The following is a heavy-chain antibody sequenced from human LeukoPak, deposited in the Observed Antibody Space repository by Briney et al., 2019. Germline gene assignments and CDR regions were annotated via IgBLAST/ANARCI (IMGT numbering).Heavy chain of an antibody. D-gene: IGHD1-26*01. Sequence: SETLSLTCTVSGGSISSDYWSWIRQPPGKGLEWIGYIYYSGSTNYNPSLKSRVTISVDTSKNQFYLKLSSVTAADTAVYYCARGALSGSYGYWGQGTLVTVSS. CDR2: IYYSGST. CDR3: ARGALSGSYGY. CDR1: GGSISSDY. V-gene: IGHV4-59*08. J-gene: IGHJ4*02.